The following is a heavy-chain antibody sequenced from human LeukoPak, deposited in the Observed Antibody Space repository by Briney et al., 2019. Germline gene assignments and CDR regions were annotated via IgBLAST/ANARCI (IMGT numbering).Heavy chain of an antibody. J-gene: IGHJ3*01. CDR1: GFTFSSYA. CDR3: ARGGELGELDVGG. V-gene: IGHV3-33*01. D-gene: IGHD3-10*01. CDR2: IWFDASNK. Sequence: PGGSLRLSCAASGFTFSSYAMHWVRQAPGKGLEWVASIWFDASNKYYADSVKGRFTISRDNSKNTLYLQMNSLRAEDTAVYYCARGGELGELDVGGWGQGTMVTVSS.